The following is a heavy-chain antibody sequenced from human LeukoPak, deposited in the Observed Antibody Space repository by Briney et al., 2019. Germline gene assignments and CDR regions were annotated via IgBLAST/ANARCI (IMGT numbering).Heavy chain of an antibody. J-gene: IGHJ4*02. Sequence: GRSLRLSCAASGFTFDDYAMHWVRQAPGKGLECVSVISWNSGSIGYADSGKGRFTIARDNAKNSLYLQMNSLRAEDTALYYCAKSSGSDYSGYYFDYWGQGTLVTVSS. CDR3: AKSSGSDYSGYYFDY. V-gene: IGHV3-9*01. CDR2: ISWNSGSI. D-gene: IGHD1-26*01. CDR1: GFTFDDYA.